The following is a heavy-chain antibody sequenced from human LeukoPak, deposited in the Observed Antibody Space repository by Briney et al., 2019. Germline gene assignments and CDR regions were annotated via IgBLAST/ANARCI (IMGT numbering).Heavy chain of an antibody. J-gene: IGHJ4*02. CDR2: IYHSVST. CDR1: GYSISSGYY. V-gene: IGHV4-38-2*02. CDR3: ARVAAGFSGYDYDY. D-gene: IGHD5-12*01. Sequence: SETLSLTCTVSGYSISSGYYWGWIRQPPGKGLEWIGSIYHSVSTYYNPSLKSRVTISVDTSKNQFSLKLSSVTAADTAVYYCARVAAGFSGYDYDYWGQGTLVTVSS.